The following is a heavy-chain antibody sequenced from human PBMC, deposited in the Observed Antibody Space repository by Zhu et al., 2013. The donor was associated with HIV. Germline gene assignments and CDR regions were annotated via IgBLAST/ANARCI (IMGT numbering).Heavy chain of an antibody. CDR2: INPNSGGT. CDR1: IHLHRLP. D-gene: IGHD2-21*01. Sequence: QVQLVAGLGREVKKPGASVKVSCKNLWIHLHRLPIYTGCGQAPGQGLEWMGWINPNSGGTNYAQKFQSRVTMTRDTSISTAYMELSRLKSDDTAVYYCARADRVVIDYWGQGTLVTVSS. J-gene: IGHJ4*02. CDR3: ARADRVVIDY. V-gene: IGHV1-2*02.